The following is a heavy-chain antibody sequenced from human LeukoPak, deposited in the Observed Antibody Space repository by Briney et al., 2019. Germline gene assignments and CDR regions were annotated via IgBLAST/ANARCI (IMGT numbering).Heavy chain of an antibody. CDR2: IYYSGST. D-gene: IGHD6-13*01. CDR3: ARGRNIAAASQGY. V-gene: IGHV4-39*01. Sequence: SETLSLTCTVSGGSLSSSSYYWGWIRQPPGKGLEWIGSIYYSGSTYYNPSLKSRVTISVDTSKNQFSLKLSSVTAADTAVYYCARGRNIAAASQGYWGQGTLVTVSS. CDR1: GGSLSSSSYY. J-gene: IGHJ4*02.